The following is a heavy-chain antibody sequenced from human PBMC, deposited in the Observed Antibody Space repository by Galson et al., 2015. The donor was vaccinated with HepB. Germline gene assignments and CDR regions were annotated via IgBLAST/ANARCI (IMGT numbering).Heavy chain of an antibody. CDR1: GFTFSSYG. CDR2: IWSDGSNR. D-gene: IGHD3-16*01. V-gene: IGHV3-33*01. CDR3: ARDLTVITLDY. Sequence: SLRLSCAASGFTFSSYGFHWVRQAPGKGLEWVAVIWSDGSNRYYADSVKGRFTISRDTSKNTLYLQMNCLRAEDTAVYYCARDLTVITLDYWGQGTLVTVSS. J-gene: IGHJ4*02.